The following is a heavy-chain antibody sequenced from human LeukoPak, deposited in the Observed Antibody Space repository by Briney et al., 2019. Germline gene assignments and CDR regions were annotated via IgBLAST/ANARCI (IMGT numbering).Heavy chain of an antibody. J-gene: IGHJ6*02. D-gene: IGHD6-13*01. CDR2: ISYDGSNK. Sequence: GGSLRLSCAASGFTSSSYAMHWVRQAPGKGLGWVAVISYDGSNKYYADSVKGRFTISRDNSKNTLYLQMNSLRAEDTAVYYCARVRTPYHSSSARYYYYYYGMDVWGQGTTVTVSS. V-gene: IGHV3-30-3*01. CDR1: GFTSSSYA. CDR3: ARVRTPYHSSSARYYYYYYGMDV.